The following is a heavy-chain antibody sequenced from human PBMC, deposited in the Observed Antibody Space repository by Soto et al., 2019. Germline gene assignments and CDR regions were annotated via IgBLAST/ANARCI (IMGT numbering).Heavy chain of an antibody. J-gene: IGHJ3*02. D-gene: IGHD3-22*01. CDR1: NYTFTSYG. CDR3: ARDRYYDSSGYDAFDI. CDR2: ISVYYGNT. V-gene: IGHV1-18*04. Sequence: ASVKVSCKASNYTFTSYGISWVRQAPGQGLEWMGWISVYYGNTNYAQKLQGRVTMTTDTSTSTAYMELRSLRSDDTAVYYCARDRYYDSSGYDAFDIWGQGTMVTVSS.